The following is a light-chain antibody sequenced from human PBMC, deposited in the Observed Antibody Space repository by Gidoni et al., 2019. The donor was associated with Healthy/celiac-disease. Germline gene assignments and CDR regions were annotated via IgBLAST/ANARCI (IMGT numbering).Light chain of an antibody. V-gene: IGKV3-11*01. CDR3: QQRSNWPPKLT. CDR1: PSVSSY. CDR2: DAS. J-gene: IGKJ4*01. Sequence: EIVLTHSPATLSLSPGETATASCRASPSVSSYLAWYQQKPGQAPRLHIYDASNRATGIPARFSGSGSGTDFTLTISSLEPEDFAVYYCQQRSNWPPKLTFXGXTKVEIK.